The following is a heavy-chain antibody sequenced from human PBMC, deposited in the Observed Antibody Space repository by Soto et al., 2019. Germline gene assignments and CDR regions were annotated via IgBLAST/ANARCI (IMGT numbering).Heavy chain of an antibody. CDR2: INSDGST. CDR3: AKDRPYYYDSSGYYPEWDAFDI. Sequence: GGSLRLSCAASGFTFSNYRMHWVRQAPGKGLVWVSSINSDGSTYYADSVKGRLTISRDNSKNTLYLQMNSLRAEDTAVYYCAKDRPYYYDSSGYYPEWDAFDIWGQGTMVTVSS. CDR1: GFTFSNYR. D-gene: IGHD3-22*01. J-gene: IGHJ3*02. V-gene: IGHV3-74*01.